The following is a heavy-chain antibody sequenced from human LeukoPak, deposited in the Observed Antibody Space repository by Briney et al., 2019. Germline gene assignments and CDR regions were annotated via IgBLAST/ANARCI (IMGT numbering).Heavy chain of an antibody. D-gene: IGHD5-24*01. CDR1: GYTFTGYY. Sequence: ASVKVSCKASGYTFTGYYMHWVRQAPGQGLEWMGRINPNSGGTNYAQKFQGRVTMTRDTSISTAYMELSRLRSDDTAVYYCARALRDGYMADYWGQGTLVTVSS. J-gene: IGHJ4*02. CDR2: INPNSGGT. V-gene: IGHV1-2*06. CDR3: ARALRDGYMADY.